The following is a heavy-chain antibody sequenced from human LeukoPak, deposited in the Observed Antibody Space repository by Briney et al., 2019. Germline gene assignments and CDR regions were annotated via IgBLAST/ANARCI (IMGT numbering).Heavy chain of an antibody. CDR1: GGSISSGDYY. CDR3: AREHGFLYYYYGMDV. D-gene: IGHD3-10*01. CDR2: IYYSGST. J-gene: IGHJ6*02. Sequence: SETLSLTCTVSGGSISSGDYYWSRIRQPPGKGLEWIGYIYYSGSTYYNPSLKSRVTISVDTSKNQFSLKLSSVTAADTAVYYCAREHGFLYYYYGMDVWGQGTTVTVSS. V-gene: IGHV4-30-4*01.